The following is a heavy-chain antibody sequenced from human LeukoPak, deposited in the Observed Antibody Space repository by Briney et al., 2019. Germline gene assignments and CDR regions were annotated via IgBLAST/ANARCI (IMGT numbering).Heavy chain of an antibody. CDR1: GGSISSGGYY. Sequence: SETLSLTCTVSGGSISSGGYYWSWIRQHPGKGLEWIGYIFYSGSTNYNHPLKSRVTISVDTSKHQFALKLSSVTAADTAVYYCARGEWDLLFDYWGQGTLVTVSS. D-gene: IGHD1-26*01. CDR2: IFYSGST. J-gene: IGHJ4*02. CDR3: ARGEWDLLFDY. V-gene: IGHV4-61*08.